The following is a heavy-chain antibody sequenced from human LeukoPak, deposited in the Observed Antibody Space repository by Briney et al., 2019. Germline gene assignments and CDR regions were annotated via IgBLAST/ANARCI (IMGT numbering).Heavy chain of an antibody. CDR3: AKDLHYGSADY. J-gene: IGHJ4*02. V-gene: IGHV3-74*01. D-gene: IGHD3-10*01. CDR2: INPDGSNT. CDR1: GFTFSNYW. Sequence: GGSLTLSCAASGFTFSNYWMHWVRQDPGKGKVWVSYINPDGSNTNYADSVKGRFTISRDNAKNALYLQMNSLRAEDTAVYYCAKDLHYGSADYWGQGNLGTVSS.